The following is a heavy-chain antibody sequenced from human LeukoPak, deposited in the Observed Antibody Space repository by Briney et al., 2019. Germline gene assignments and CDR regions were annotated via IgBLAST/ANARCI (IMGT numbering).Heavy chain of an antibody. Sequence: GGSLRLSCAASGFTFDDYGMSWVRQAPGKGLEWVSGINWNGGSTGYADSVKGRFTISRDNAKNSLYLQMNSLRAEDTALYYCARVSGLGSYYDSSGYPDYWGQGTWSPSPQ. CDR2: INWNGGST. V-gene: IGHV3-20*04. D-gene: IGHD3-22*01. CDR1: GFTFDDYG. CDR3: ARVSGLGSYYDSSGYPDY. J-gene: IGHJ4*02.